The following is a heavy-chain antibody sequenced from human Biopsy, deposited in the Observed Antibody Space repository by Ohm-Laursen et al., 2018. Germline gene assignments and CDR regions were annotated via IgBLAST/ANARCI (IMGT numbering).Heavy chain of an antibody. V-gene: IGHV1-8*01. CDR2: MNPDSGNT. CDR3: ARADPPLFYYGSGSSNWFDP. Sequence: ASVKVSCKTSGYTFTSYEINWARQATGQGLECMGWMNPDSGNTGYAQNFQGRVTMTRNTSISTAYMELSSLRSEDTAVYFCARADPPLFYYGSGSSNWFDPWGQGTLVTVSS. D-gene: IGHD3-10*01. J-gene: IGHJ5*02. CDR1: GYTFTSYE.